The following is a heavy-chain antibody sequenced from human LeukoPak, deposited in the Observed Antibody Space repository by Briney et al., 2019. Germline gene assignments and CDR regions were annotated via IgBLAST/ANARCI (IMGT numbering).Heavy chain of an antibody. CDR1: GFTVSSNY. Sequence: PGGSLRLSCAASGFTVSSNYMTWVRQAPGRGLEWVSLIYSGGSTYYADSVKGRFTVSRDTSKNTLFLQMNSLRADDTAVYYCARVIPAAMNQYFAFDFWGQGTMVTVSS. V-gene: IGHV3-53*01. D-gene: IGHD2-2*01. CDR2: IYSGGST. J-gene: IGHJ3*01. CDR3: ARVIPAAMNQYFAFDF.